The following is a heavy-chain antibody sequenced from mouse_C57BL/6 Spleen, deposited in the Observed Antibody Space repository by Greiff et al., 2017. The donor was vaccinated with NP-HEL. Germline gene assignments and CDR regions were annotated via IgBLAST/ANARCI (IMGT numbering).Heavy chain of an antibody. CDR1: GYTFTDYY. V-gene: IGHV1-19*01. J-gene: IGHJ2*01. CDR2: INPYNGGT. D-gene: IGHD2-5*01. Sequence: EVQLQQSGPVLVKPGASVKMSCKASGYTFTDYYMNWVKQSHGKSLEWIGVINPYNGGTSYNQKFKGKATLTVDKSSSTAYMELNSLTSEDSAVYYGSPHSTYYSNYEDYWVQGTTLTVSS. CDR3: SPHSTYYSNYEDY.